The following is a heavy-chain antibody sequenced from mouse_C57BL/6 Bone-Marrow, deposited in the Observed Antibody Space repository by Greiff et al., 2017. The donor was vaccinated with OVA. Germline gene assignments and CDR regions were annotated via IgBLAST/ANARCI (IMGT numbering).Heavy chain of an antibody. CDR1: GYSITSGYY. Sequence: VQLPQSGPGLVKPSQSLSLTCSVTGYSITSGYYWNWIRQFPGNKLEWMGYISYDGSNNYNPSLKNRISITRDTSKNQFFLKLNSVTTEDTATYYCARNAYYSNYDYYAMDYWGQGTSVTVSS. J-gene: IGHJ4*01. CDR3: ARNAYYSNYDYYAMDY. CDR2: ISYDGSN. D-gene: IGHD2-5*01. V-gene: IGHV3-6*01.